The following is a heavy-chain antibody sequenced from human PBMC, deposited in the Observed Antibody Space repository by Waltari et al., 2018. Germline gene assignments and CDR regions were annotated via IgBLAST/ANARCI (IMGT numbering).Heavy chain of an antibody. CDR1: GFTFHSFW. J-gene: IGHJ5*02. V-gene: IGHV3-7*01. Sequence: EVHVVESGGGLVQPGGSLRLSCAASGFTFHSFWLSWVRQAPGKGLEWVGNIQQNGSEKWYADSVRGRFTISRDNAMNSLYLQMNSLRVEDTAVYYCARDLVATPPWGQGTLVTVSS. D-gene: IGHD2-21*02. CDR2: IQQNGSEK. CDR3: ARDLVATPP.